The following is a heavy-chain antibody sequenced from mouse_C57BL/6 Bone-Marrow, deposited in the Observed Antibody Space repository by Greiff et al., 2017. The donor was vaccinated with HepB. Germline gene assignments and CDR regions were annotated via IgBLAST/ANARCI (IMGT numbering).Heavy chain of an antibody. V-gene: IGHV1-81*01. CDR2: IYPRSGNT. D-gene: IGHD2-4*01. CDR3: ARGGLRRRAMDY. CDR1: GYTFTSYG. Sequence: LQESGAELARPGASVKLSCKASGYTFTSYGISWVKQRTGQGLEWIGEIYPRSGNTYYNEKFKGKATLTADKSSSTAYMELRSLISEDSAVYFCARGGLRRRAMDYWGQGTSVTVSS. J-gene: IGHJ4*01.